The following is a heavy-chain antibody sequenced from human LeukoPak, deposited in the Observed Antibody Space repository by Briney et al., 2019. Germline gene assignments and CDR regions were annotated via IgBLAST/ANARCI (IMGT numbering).Heavy chain of an antibody. CDR2: ISGGTDST. J-gene: IGHJ4*02. Sequence: SGGSLRLSCAASGFTFSNYAMIWVRQPPGKGLKWVSVISGGTDSTYYTDSVKGRFTVSRDNSQNTLSLQMNSLRAEDTAVYYCVKGGTSSGSYYGLDHWGQGTLVTVSS. CDR3: VKGGTSSGSYYGLDH. D-gene: IGHD1-26*01. V-gene: IGHV3-23*01. CDR1: GFTFSNYA.